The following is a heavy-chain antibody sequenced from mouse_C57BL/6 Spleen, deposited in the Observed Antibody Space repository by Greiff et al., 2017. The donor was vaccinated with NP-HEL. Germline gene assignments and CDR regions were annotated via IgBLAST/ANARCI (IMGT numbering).Heavy chain of an antibody. D-gene: IGHD3-3*01. J-gene: IGHJ2*01. V-gene: IGHV1-50*01. Sequence: VQLQQPGAELVKPGASVKLSCKASGYTFTSYWMQWVKQRPGQGLEWIGEIDPSDSYTNYNQKFKGKATLTVDTSSSTAYMQLSSLTSEDSAVYYCARWGHDYWGQGTTLTVSS. CDR1: GYTFTSYW. CDR2: IDPSDSYT. CDR3: ARWGHDY.